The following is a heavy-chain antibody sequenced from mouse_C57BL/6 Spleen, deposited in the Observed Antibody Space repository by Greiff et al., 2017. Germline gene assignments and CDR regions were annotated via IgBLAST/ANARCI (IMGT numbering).Heavy chain of an antibody. CDR2: IYPGDGAT. Sequence: VQLQQSGPELVKPGASVKISCKASGYAFSSSWMNWVKQRPGKGLEWIGRIYPGDGATNYNGKFKGKATLTAAKSSSTAYMQLSSLTSEDSAVYFCARGSIYYGNYAFAYWGQGTLVTVSA. J-gene: IGHJ3*01. D-gene: IGHD2-1*01. CDR1: GYAFSSSW. CDR3: ARGSIYYGNYAFAY. V-gene: IGHV1-82*01.